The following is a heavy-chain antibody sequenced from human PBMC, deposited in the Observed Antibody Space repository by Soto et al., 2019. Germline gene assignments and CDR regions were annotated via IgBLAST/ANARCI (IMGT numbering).Heavy chain of an antibody. D-gene: IGHD3-22*01. CDR1: GGYISSYY. V-gene: IGHV4-59*01. CDR2: IYYSGST. CDR3: ARGNYYDSSGYYYRDPRYYGMDV. J-gene: IGHJ6*02. Sequence: SETLSLTCTVSGGYISSYYWSWIRQPPGKGLEWIGYIYYSGSTNYNPSLKSRVTISVDTSKNQFSLKLSSVTAADTAVYYCARGNYYDSSGYYYRDPRYYGMDVWGQGTTVTVSS.